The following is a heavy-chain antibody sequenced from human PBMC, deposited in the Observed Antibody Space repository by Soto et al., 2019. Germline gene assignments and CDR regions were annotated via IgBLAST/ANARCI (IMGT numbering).Heavy chain of an antibody. CDR2: INPSGGST. CDR3: ARGITLPTPLDY. Sequence: ASVKVSCKASGGTFSSYAISWVRQAPGQGLEWMGIINPSGGSTTYAQKFQGRVTMTRDTSASTAYMELSSLRSEDTAVYYCARGITLPTPLDYWGQGTLVTVSS. D-gene: IGHD1-20*01. V-gene: IGHV1-46*01. CDR1: GGTFSSYA. J-gene: IGHJ4*02.